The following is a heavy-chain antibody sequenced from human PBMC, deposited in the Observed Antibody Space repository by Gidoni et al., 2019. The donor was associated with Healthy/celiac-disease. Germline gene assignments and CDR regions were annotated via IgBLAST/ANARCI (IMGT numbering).Heavy chain of an antibody. CDR2: INPSGGST. Sequence: QVQLVQSGAEVKKPGASVKVSCKASGYTFTSYYMHWVRQAPGQGLEWKGIINPSGGSTSYAQKFQGRVTMTRDTSTSTVYMELSSLRSEDTAVYYCATRGQTGIAVADLDYWGQGTLVTVSS. V-gene: IGHV1-46*01. CDR3: ATRGQTGIAVADLDY. J-gene: IGHJ4*02. D-gene: IGHD6-19*01. CDR1: GYTFTSYY.